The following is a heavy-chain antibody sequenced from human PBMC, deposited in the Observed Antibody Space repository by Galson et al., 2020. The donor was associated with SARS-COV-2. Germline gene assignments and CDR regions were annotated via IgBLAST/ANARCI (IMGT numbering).Heavy chain of an antibody. D-gene: IGHD2-2*01. Sequence: SQTLSLTCTVSGGSISSSSYYWGWIRQPPGKGLEWIGSIYYSGSTYYNPSLKSRVTISVDTSKNQFSLKLSSVTAADTAVYYCARALQGYCSSTSCYHYGMDVWGQGTTVTVSS. V-gene: IGHV4-39*07. CDR2: IYYSGST. CDR1: GGSISSSSYY. J-gene: IGHJ6*02. CDR3: ARALQGYCSSTSCYHYGMDV.